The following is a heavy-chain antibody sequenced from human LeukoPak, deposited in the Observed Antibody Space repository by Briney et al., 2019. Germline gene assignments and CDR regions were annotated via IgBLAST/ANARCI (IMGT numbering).Heavy chain of an antibody. CDR3: ARLGRDGYTVGAFDY. D-gene: IGHD5-24*01. J-gene: IGHJ4*02. CDR2: IYPGDSDT. V-gene: IGHV5-51*01. Sequence: GESLKISCKGSGYSFTSYWIGWARPMQGKGLEGMGIIYPGDSDTRYSLSLQGQVSISGDKSISTAYLQWSSLKASDTAMYYGARLGRDGYTVGAFDYWGQGTLVTVSS. CDR1: GYSFTSYW.